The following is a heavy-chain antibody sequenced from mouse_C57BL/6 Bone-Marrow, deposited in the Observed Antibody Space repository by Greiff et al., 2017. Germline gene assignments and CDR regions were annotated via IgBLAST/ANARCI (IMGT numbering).Heavy chain of an antibody. CDR2: INPGSGGT. J-gene: IGHJ3*01. V-gene: IGHV1-54*01. CDR3: ARSGSSGPFAY. Sequence: VQLQESGAELVRPGTSVKVSCKASGYAFTNYLIEWVKQRPGQGLEWIGVINPGSGGTNYNEKFKGKATLTADKSSSTAYMQLSSLTSEDSAVYFCARSGSSGPFAYWGQGTLVTVSA. CDR1: GYAFTNYL. D-gene: IGHD3-2*02.